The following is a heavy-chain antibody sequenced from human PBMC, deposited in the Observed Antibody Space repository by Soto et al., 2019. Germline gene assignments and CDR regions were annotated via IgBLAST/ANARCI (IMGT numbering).Heavy chain of an antibody. Sequence: PGGSLRFSWAAAGFIFSTTASTWFRQAPGKGLECVSTISGSGVSTYYTDSVKGRFTISRDNSKNTLYLQMNSLRAEDTAVYFCAAVMGSDYDYVWGSLTFDDWGQGTLVTVYS. J-gene: IGHJ4*02. CDR2: ISGSGVST. CDR1: GFIFSTTA. CDR3: AAVMGSDYDYVWGSLTFDD. V-gene: IGHV3-23*01. D-gene: IGHD3-16*01.